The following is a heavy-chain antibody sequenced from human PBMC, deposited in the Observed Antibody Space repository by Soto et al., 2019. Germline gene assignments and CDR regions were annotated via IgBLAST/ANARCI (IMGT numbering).Heavy chain of an antibody. Sequence: QVHLVQSGAEVKKPGASVKVSCKASGYTFTNYDFNWVRQAPGQGLEWRGWISNYTGKTNYAQKLKGRVTMTTDTSTSTAYMELRSLRSDDTAVYYCARGYYYGSGRPTPGGMDVWGQGTTVTVSS. CDR3: ARGYYYGSGRPTPGGMDV. CDR2: ISNYTGKT. J-gene: IGHJ6*02. CDR1: GYTFTNYD. D-gene: IGHD3-10*01. V-gene: IGHV1-18*01.